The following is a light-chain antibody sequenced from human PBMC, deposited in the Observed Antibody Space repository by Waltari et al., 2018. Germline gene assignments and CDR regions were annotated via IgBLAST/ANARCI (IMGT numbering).Light chain of an antibody. V-gene: IGKV1-33*01. Sequence: DIQMTQSPPSLSASVGYRATITCRESQAITNYLNWYQQKPGKAPKLLIHDASKLETRVPSRFSGSQYGTHVTLTISSLQPEVIGPYYCKRYDNLPIFAFGPRTKVEI. CDR2: DAS. J-gene: IGKJ3*01. CDR3: KRYDNLPIFA. CDR1: QAITNY.